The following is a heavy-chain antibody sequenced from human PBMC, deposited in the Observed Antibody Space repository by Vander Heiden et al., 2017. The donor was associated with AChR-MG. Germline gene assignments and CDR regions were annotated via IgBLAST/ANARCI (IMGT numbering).Heavy chain of an antibody. J-gene: IGHJ4*02. V-gene: IGHV1-2*02. D-gene: IGHD6-19*01. CDR1: GYTFPGYY. CDR2: INPNSGGT. CDR3: ALAGRDSSGWYYFDY. Sequence: QVQLVQPGAEVKKPGASVRVSCKASGYTFPGYYMHWVRQAPGQGLEWMGWINPNSGGTNYAQKLQGRVTMTRDTSISTAYMELSRLRSDDTAVYYCALAGRDSSGWYYFDYWGQGTLVTVSS.